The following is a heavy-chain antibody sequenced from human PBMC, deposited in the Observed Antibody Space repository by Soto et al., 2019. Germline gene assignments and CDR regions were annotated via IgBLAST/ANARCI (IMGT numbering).Heavy chain of an antibody. CDR1: GFTFDDYG. D-gene: IGHD2-2*01. CDR2: INWNGGST. Sequence: PGGSLRLSCAASGFTFDDYGMSWVRQAPGKGLEWVSGINWNGGSTGYADSVKGRFTISRDNAKNSLYLQMNSLRAEDTALYYCARDMGVVVVVPAGDSDYWGQGTLVTVSS. J-gene: IGHJ4*02. CDR3: ARDMGVVVVVPAGDSDY. V-gene: IGHV3-20*04.